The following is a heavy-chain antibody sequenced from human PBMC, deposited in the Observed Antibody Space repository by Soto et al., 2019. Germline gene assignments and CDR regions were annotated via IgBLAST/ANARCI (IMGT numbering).Heavy chain of an antibody. CDR3: AEGGKAQSTATVWNY. J-gene: IGHJ4*02. Sequence: PGGSLRLSCAVSGFTFSSYGMHWVRQAPDKGLEWVAVISYDGGNEYYADSVKGRFTISRDNSKNTLYLQMNSLRAEDTAVYYCAEGGKAQSTATVWNYWGRGTLVTVSS. CDR1: GFTFSSYG. V-gene: IGHV3-30*18. CDR2: ISYDGGNE. D-gene: IGHD4-4*01.